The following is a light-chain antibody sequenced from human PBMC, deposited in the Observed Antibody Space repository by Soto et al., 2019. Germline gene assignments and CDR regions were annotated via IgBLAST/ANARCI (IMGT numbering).Light chain of an antibody. J-gene: IGLJ1*01. CDR3: GSCTTSSILV. CDR2: EVS. V-gene: IGLV2-14*01. Sequence: QSALTQPASVSGSPGQSITISCTGTSADVGGCNYVSWYQQHPDKAPKVVIYEVSNRPSGVSNRFSGSKSGNTVSLTISGLQAEDEADYCCGSCTTSSILVFGTGTKVTVL. CDR1: SADVGGCNY.